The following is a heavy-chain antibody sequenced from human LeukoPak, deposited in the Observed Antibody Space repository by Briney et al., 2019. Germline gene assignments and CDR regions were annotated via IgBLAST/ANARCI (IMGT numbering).Heavy chain of an antibody. Sequence: GGSLRLSCAASGFTFDDYTMYWVRQAPGTGLEWVSLISWDGGSTYYAGSVKGRFTISRDNSKNSLYLQMNSLRTEDTALYYCAKGTISDPDIIDYWGQGTLVTVSS. CDR3: AKGTISDPDIIDY. V-gene: IGHV3-43*01. CDR1: GFTFDDYT. D-gene: IGHD3-3*01. CDR2: ISWDGGST. J-gene: IGHJ4*02.